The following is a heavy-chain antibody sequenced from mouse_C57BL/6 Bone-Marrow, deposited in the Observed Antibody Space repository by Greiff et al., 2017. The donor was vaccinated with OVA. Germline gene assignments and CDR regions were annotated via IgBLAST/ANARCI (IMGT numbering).Heavy chain of an antibody. D-gene: IGHD1-1*01. Sequence: VQLQQSGAELASPGASVTLSCKASGYTFTDHIMNWVKKRPGQGLEWIGRIYPVSGETNYNQKFMGKATFSVDRSSSTVYMVLNSLTSEDPAVYYCGRRDPFTTVVATDWYFDVWCTGTTVTVSS. V-gene: IGHV1-11*01. CDR1: GYTFTDHI. J-gene: IGHJ1*03. CDR2: IYPVSGET. CDR3: GRRDPFTTVVATDWYFDV.